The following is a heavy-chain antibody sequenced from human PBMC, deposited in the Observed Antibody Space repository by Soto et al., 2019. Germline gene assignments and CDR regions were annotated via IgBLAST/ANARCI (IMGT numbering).Heavy chain of an antibody. J-gene: IGHJ5*02. D-gene: IGHD3-9*01. CDR2: IYTTGSA. CDR1: GVSIKTYY. CDR3: ARDDYYDSNNWFDP. Sequence: QVQLQESGPGLVKPSETLSLTCAVSGVSIKTYYWSWIRKPAGKGLEWIGRIYTTGSANHNPSLKSRVTMSVDTSKNQVSLKLTSVTAADAGVYYCARDDYYDSNNWFDPWGQGILVNVSS. V-gene: IGHV4-4*07.